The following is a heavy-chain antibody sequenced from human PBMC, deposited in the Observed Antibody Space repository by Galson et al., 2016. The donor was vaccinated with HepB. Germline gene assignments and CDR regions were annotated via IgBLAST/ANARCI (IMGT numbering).Heavy chain of an antibody. D-gene: IGHD2-2*01. CDR3: ARGHCGSTNCHLCFDS. CDR1: GFNIRDYS. CDR2: IEGDANHI. Sequence: SLRLSCAASGFNIRDYSMNWLRQAPGKGLEWVSHIEGDANHIHYRHSLKGRFTISRDIAKNSLYLEMSGLGAEDTAIYYCARGHCGSTNCHLCFDSWGQGTLVTVSS. J-gene: IGHJ4*01. V-gene: IGHV3-21*01.